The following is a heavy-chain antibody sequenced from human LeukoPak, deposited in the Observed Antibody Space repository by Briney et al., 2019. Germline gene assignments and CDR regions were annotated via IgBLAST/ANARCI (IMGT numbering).Heavy chain of an antibody. J-gene: IGHJ4*02. Sequence: SETLSLTCTVSGGSISSGDYYWSWIRQPPGKGLEWIGYIYYSGSTYYNPSLKSRVTISVDTSKNQFSLKLSSVTAADTAVYYCARPSRPDTAMLYYWGQGTLVTVSS. CDR1: GGSISSGDYY. D-gene: IGHD5-18*01. V-gene: IGHV4-30-4*01. CDR2: IYYSGST. CDR3: ARPSRPDTAMLYY.